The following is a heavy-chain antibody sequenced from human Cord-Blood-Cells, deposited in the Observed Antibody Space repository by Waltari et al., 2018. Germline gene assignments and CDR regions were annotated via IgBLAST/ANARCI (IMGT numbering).Heavy chain of an antibody. D-gene: IGHD2-2*01. J-gene: IGHJ5*02. CDR1: GYSISSGYY. CDR2: IYHSGST. V-gene: IGHV4-38-2*01. Sequence: QVQLQESGPGLVKPSETLSLTCPVSGYSISSGYYWGWIRQPPGKVREWIGSIYHSGSTYYNPSLKSRVTRSVDTSKNQFSLKLSSVTAADTAVYYCARSFCSSTSCLNWFDPWGQGTLVTVSS. CDR3: ARSFCSSTSCLNWFDP.